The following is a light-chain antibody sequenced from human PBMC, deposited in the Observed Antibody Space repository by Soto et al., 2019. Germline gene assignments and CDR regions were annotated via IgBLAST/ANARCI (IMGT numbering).Light chain of an antibody. CDR3: QQYGTSPFT. Sequence: IVLTQSPGTLSLSPGERATLSCRASQSVSDSYLAWYQKKPGQAPRLLIYGAYARAAGIPDRFSGSRSGTDCTLTTSRLEPEDLAVYYCQQYGTSPFTFGRGSKLEIK. CDR2: GAY. V-gene: IGKV3-20*01. J-gene: IGKJ2*01. CDR1: QSVSDSY.